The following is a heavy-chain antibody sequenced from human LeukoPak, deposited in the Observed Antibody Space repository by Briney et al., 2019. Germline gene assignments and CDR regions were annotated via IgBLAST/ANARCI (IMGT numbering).Heavy chain of an antibody. CDR3: ARGRLAGIAVAGSYYYYYYMDV. J-gene: IGHJ6*03. CDR2: INHSGST. V-gene: IGHV4-34*01. D-gene: IGHD6-19*01. CDR1: GGSFSGYY. Sequence: SETLSLTCAVYGGSFSGYYWSWIRQPPGKGLEWIGEINHSGSTNYNPSLKSRVTISVDTSKNQFSLKLSSVTAADTAVYYCARGRLAGIAVAGSYYYYYYMDVWGKGTTVTVSS.